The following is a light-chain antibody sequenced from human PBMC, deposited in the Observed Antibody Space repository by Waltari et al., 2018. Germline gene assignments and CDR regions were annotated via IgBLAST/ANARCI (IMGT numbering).Light chain of an antibody. CDR1: QNVGKNY. CDR3: QQYASPPIT. V-gene: IGKV3-20*01. Sequence: EILLTQSPGTQSLSPGDRATLSCRASQNVGKNYLGWYQQRPGQPPRLLIFGASNRATGIPDRFSGSGSGTDFTLTISRLESEDFAVYFCQQYASPPITFGQGTRLE. J-gene: IGKJ5*01. CDR2: GAS.